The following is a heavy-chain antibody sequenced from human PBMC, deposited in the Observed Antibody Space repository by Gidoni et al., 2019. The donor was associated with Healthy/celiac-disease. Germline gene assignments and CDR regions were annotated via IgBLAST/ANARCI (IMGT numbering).Heavy chain of an antibody. CDR3: ARHPYYDY. CDR2: IYYSGST. V-gene: IGHV4-39*01. D-gene: IGHD3-10*01. J-gene: IGHJ4*02. Sequence: QLQLQESGPGLVKPSETLSLTCTFSGGSISSSSYYWGWLRQPPGKGLEWIGSIYYSGSTYYNPSLKSRVTISVDTSKNQFSLKLSSVTAADTAVYYCARHPYYDYWGQGTLVTVSS. CDR1: GGSISSSSYY.